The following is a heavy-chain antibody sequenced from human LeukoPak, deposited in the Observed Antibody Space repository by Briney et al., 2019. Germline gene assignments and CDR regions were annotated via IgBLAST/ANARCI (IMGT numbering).Heavy chain of an antibody. CDR3: ARVFHSSPRWGIQH. Sequence: SETLSLTCAVYGGSFSGYYWSWIRQPPGKGLEWIGEINDSGSTNYNPSLKSRVTISVDTSKNQFSLKLSSVTAADTAVYYCARVFHSSPRWGIQHWGQGTLVTVSS. J-gene: IGHJ1*01. V-gene: IGHV4-34*01. CDR1: GGSFSGYY. CDR2: INDSGST. D-gene: IGHD6-13*01.